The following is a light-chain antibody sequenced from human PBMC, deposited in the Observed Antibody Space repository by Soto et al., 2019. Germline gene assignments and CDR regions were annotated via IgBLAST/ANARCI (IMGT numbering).Light chain of an antibody. V-gene: IGKV3D-15*01. J-gene: IGKJ1*01. CDR2: GAS. CDR1: QSISDT. Sequence: EIVMTHSPATLSVSPGGRATLSCRASQSISDTLAWYQQKPGQAPRLLIYGASSRATGIPDRFSGSGSGTEFTLTISSLQSEDFAVYYCQQYNNWPQTFGQGTKV. CDR3: QQYNNWPQT.